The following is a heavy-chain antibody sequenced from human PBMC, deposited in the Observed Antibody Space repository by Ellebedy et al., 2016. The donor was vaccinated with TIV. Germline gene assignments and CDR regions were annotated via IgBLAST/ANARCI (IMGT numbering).Heavy chain of an antibody. CDR3: ARLVSGLATYSSSWRMEDQAFDYFDY. CDR2: IYPGDSDT. Sequence: GGSLRLXXKGSGYSFTSFWIGWVRQMPGKGLEWMGIIYPGDSDTRYSPSFQGQVTISADKSISTAYLQWSSLKASDTAMYYCARLVSGLATYSSSWRMEDQAFDYFDYWGQGTLVTVSS. D-gene: IGHD6-13*01. CDR1: GYSFTSFW. V-gene: IGHV5-51*01. J-gene: IGHJ4*02.